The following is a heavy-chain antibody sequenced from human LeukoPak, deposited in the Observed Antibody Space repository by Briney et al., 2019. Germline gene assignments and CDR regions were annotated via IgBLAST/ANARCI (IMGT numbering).Heavy chain of an antibody. CDR3: ARRQWGDWFDP. CDR2: INPNSGGT. V-gene: IGHV1-2*02. J-gene: IGHJ5*02. D-gene: IGHD1-26*01. Sequence: EATVKVSCKASGYTFTGYYMHWVRQAPGQGLEWMGWINPNSGGTNYAQKFQGRVTMARDTSISTAYMELSRLRSDDTAVYYCARRQWGDWFDPWGQGTLVTVSS. CDR1: GYTFTGYY.